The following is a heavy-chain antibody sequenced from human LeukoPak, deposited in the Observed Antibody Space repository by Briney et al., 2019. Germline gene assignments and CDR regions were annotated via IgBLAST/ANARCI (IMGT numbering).Heavy chain of an antibody. D-gene: IGHD1-26*01. CDR2: IKQDGSEK. CDR1: GFTFSSYW. CDR3: ARDLIAVGATSSYYFDY. V-gene: IGHV3-7*01. J-gene: IGHJ4*02. Sequence: GGSLRLSCAASGFTFSSYWVSWVRQAPGKGLEWVANIKQDGSEKYYVDSVKGRFTISRDNAKNSLYLQMNSLRAEDTAVYYCARDLIAVGATSSYYFDYWGQGTLVTVSS.